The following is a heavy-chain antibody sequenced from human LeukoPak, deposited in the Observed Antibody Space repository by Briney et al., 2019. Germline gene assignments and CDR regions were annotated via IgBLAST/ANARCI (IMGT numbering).Heavy chain of an antibody. J-gene: IGHJ6*03. CDR3: TTDLNYYYYYMDV. CDR2: IKSKTDGGAT. V-gene: IGHV3-15*01. CDR1: GFTFSNAW. Sequence: GGSLRLSCAGSGFTFSNAWRSWVRQAPGKGLEWVGRIKSKTDGGATDYAGRVKGRFTISRDDSKNTLYLQTNSLKTEDTALYYCTTDLNYYYYYMDVWGKGTTVTVSS.